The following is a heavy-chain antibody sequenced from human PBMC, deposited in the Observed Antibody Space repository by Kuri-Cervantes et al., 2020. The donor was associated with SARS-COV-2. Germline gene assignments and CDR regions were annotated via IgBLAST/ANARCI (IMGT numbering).Heavy chain of an antibody. CDR3: AREGYCSGGSCWEPDAFDI. J-gene: IGHJ3*02. CDR2: INTHNGNT. CDR1: GYSFINYG. D-gene: IGHD2-15*01. V-gene: IGHV1-18*01. Sequence: ASVKVSCKASGYSFINYGLTWVRQAPGRGLEWVASINTHNGNTNYAQILQGRVTMTADTFTNTAYMELRGLKSFDTGVYYCAREGYCSGGSCWEPDAFDIWGQGTMVTVSS.